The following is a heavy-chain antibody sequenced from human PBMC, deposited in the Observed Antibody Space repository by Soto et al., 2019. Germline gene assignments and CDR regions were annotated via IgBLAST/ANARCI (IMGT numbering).Heavy chain of an antibody. Sequence: ASVKVSCKASGGTFSSYAISWVRQAPGQGLEWMGGIIPIFGTANYAQKFQGRVTITADESTSTAYMELSSLRSEDTAVYYCARGYTIFGVAIQNWFDPWGQGTLVTVSS. CDR1: GGTFSSYA. CDR2: IIPIFGTA. D-gene: IGHD3-3*01. J-gene: IGHJ5*02. V-gene: IGHV1-69*13. CDR3: ARGYTIFGVAIQNWFDP.